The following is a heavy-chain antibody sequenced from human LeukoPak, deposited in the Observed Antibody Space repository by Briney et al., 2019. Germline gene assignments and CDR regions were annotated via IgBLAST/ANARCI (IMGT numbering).Heavy chain of an antibody. CDR2: INPSGGST. CDR3: ASTNPEKGPVAFDI. J-gene: IGHJ3*02. D-gene: IGHD2-8*01. Sequence: ASVKVSCKASGYTFTSYYMHWVRQAPGQGLEWMGIINPSGGSTSNAQKFQGRVTITADKSTSTAYMELSSLRSEDTAVYYCASTNPEKGPVAFDIWGQGTMVTVSS. CDR1: GYTFTSYY. V-gene: IGHV1-46*01.